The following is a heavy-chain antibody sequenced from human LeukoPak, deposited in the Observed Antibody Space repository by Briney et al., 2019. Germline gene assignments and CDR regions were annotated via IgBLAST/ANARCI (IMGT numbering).Heavy chain of an antibody. CDR3: AKDQRYCSDGSCLDYFDP. CDR1: GFLQGSYR. CDR2: IRYDGSNK. V-gene: IGHV3-30*02. J-gene: IGHJ5*02. Sequence: GGSLRLSCGASGFLQGSYRVHCVRQAPGKGLEWVAFIRYDGSNKYYADSVKGRFTISRDNSKNTLYLQMNSLRAEDTAVYYCAKDQRYCSDGSCLDYFDPWGQGTLVTVSS. D-gene: IGHD2-15*01.